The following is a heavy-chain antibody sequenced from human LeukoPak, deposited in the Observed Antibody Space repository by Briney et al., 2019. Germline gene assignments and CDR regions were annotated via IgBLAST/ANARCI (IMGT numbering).Heavy chain of an antibody. CDR1: GFTFSSYA. J-gene: IGHJ3*02. Sequence: PGGSLRLSCAASGFTFSSYAMSWVRQAPGKGLEWVSAISGSGGSTYYADSVKGRFTISRDNSKSTLYLQMNSLRAEDTAVYYCAKGTGIVGATSDAFDIWGQGTMVTVSS. CDR3: AKGTGIVGATSDAFDI. D-gene: IGHD1-26*01. CDR2: ISGSGGST. V-gene: IGHV3-23*01.